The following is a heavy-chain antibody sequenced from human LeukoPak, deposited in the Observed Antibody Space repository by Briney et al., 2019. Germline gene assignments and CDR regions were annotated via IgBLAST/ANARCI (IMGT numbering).Heavy chain of an antibody. CDR3: ARGPSYDSASEGSHFAY. Sequence: ASVRVSSTASGYTFTGSYVPSGREAPGQGLEWMGGINPNSGGTNYAQKFPGWVTMTRDTSISTAYIELSRLRSHVTAVYYCARGPSYDSASEGSHFAYWGQGTLVTVSS. CDR2: INPNSGGT. J-gene: IGHJ4*02. D-gene: IGHD3-22*01. V-gene: IGHV1-2*04. CDR1: GYTFTGSY.